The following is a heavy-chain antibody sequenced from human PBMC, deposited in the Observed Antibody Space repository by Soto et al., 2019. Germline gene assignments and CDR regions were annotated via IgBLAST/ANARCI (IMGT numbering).Heavy chain of an antibody. CDR2: INHSGST. CDR1: GVSINTQY. CDR3: ARGSDSSGPYDAFDI. D-gene: IGHD6-19*01. J-gene: IGHJ3*02. Sequence: SETLSLTCTVSGVSINTQYWSWVRQPPGKGLEWIGAINHSGSTNYNPSLKSRVTISVDTSKNQFSLKLSSVTAADTAVYYCARGSDSSGPYDAFDIWGQGTMVTVSS. V-gene: IGHV4-59*11.